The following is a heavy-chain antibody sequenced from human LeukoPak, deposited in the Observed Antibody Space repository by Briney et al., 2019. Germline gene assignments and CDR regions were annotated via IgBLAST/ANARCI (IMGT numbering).Heavy chain of an antibody. V-gene: IGHV1-24*01. Sequence: ASVKVSCKVSGYTHTELSMHWVRQAPGKGVEWMGGFDPEDGETIYAQKFQGRVTMTDDTSTDTAYMELSSLRSEDTAVYYCATAPLKYCSGGSCADYFDYWGQGTLVTVSS. CDR1: GYTHTELS. CDR2: FDPEDGET. CDR3: ATAPLKYCSGGSCADYFDY. J-gene: IGHJ4*02. D-gene: IGHD2-15*01.